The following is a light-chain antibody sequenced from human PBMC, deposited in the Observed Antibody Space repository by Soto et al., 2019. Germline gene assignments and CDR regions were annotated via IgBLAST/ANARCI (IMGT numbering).Light chain of an antibody. CDR3: QQYNNWPPIT. J-gene: IGKJ5*01. CDR1: LCVISN. V-gene: IGKV3-15*01. Sequence: EIVMTQSPATLSVSPGERATLSCRDSLCVISNLAWYQQKPCQAPRLLIYGASTSATGIPSRFSGSGSGTEFTLTISSLQSEDFAVYYCQQYNNWPPITFGQGTRLEIK. CDR2: GAS.